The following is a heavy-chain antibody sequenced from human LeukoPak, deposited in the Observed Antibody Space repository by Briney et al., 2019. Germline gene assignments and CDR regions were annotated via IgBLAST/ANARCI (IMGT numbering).Heavy chain of an antibody. CDR2: ISSSGSTI. D-gene: IGHD3-10*01. CDR1: GFTFSSYE. V-gene: IGHV3-48*03. J-gene: IGHJ6*02. Sequence: GGSLRLSCAASGFTFSSYEMNWVRQAPGKGLEWVSYISSSGSTIYYADSVKGRFTISRDNAKNSLYLQMNSLRAEDTAVYYCARDRSPVYGSGSYGMDVWGQGTTVTVSS. CDR3: ARDRSPVYGSGSYGMDV.